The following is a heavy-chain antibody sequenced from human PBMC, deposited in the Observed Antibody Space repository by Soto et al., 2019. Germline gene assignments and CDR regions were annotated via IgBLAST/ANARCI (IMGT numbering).Heavy chain of an antibody. V-gene: IGHV1-18*04. CDR1: GYTLTSYG. J-gene: IGHJ6*02. D-gene: IGHD5-18*01. CDR3: ASNVDTAMVGDDHGMDV. Sequence: ASVKVSCKASGYTLTSYGISWVRQAPGQGLEWMGWISAYNGNTNYAQKLQGRVTMTTDTSTSTAYMELRSLRSDDTAVYYCASNVDTAMVGDDHGMDVWGQGTTVTVSS. CDR2: ISAYNGNT.